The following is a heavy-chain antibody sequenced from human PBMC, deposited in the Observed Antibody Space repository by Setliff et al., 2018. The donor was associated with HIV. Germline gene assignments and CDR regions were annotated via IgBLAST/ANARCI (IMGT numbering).Heavy chain of an antibody. V-gene: IGHV4-34*01. CDR1: GGSFSGYY. Sequence: LSLTCAAYGGSFSGYYWTWIRQPPGKGLEWIGEINHTGNINYNPSLKSRVTISLVTSRSQIVLRLSSVAAADTATYYCARGVTLGRGVIAESPLYVMDVWGEGTPVTVSS. D-gene: IGHD3-10*01. CDR2: INHTGNI. J-gene: IGHJ6*03. CDR3: ARGVTLGRGVIAESPLYVMDV.